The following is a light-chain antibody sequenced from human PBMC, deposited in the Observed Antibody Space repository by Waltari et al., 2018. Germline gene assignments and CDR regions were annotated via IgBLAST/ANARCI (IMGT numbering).Light chain of an antibody. CDR1: QSVSSTY. J-gene: IGKJ1*01. Sequence: EVVLTQSPVTLSLSPGESATLSCKASQSVSSTYLAWYQKKAGLPHRLLIFGASSRATGIPDRFSGSGSGTEFTLTIDRLEPEDSAVYYCHQYGTSPRTFGQGTKVEIK. CDR2: GAS. V-gene: IGKV3-20*01. CDR3: HQYGTSPRT.